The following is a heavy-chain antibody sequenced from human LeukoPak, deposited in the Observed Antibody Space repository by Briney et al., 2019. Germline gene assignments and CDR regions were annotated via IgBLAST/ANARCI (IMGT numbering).Heavy chain of an antibody. D-gene: IGHD6-13*01. CDR2: ISYDGNNK. V-gene: IGHV3-30*04. Sequence: PGRSLRLSCAASGFTFRSYPMHWVRQAPGKGLEWVAVISYDGNNKYYADSVKGRFIISRDNGKNSLYLQMNSLRAEDTAVYYCASDKTAQLDNYYYYMDVWGKGTTVTISS. CDR1: GFTFRSYP. CDR3: ASDKTAQLDNYYYYMDV. J-gene: IGHJ6*03.